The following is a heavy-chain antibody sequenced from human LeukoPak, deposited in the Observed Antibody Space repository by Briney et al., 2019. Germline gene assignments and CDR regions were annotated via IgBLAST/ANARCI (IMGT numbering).Heavy chain of an antibody. CDR1: GFTFSNYA. CDR3: ARTGDYGSGSFRWRHFDY. Sequence: PGGSLRLSCAASGFTFSNYALHWVRQAPGKGLEWVALISYDGSNKDYADSVKGRFTIPRDNSKNTLYLQMNSLRTEDTAVYYCARTGDYGSGSFRWRHFDYWGQGTLVTVSS. J-gene: IGHJ4*02. V-gene: IGHV3-30-3*01. CDR2: ISYDGSNK. D-gene: IGHD3-10*01.